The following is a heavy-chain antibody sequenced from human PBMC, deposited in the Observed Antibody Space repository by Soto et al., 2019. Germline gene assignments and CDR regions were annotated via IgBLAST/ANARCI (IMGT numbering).Heavy chain of an antibody. CDR1: GFTFTSYS. Sequence: EVQLVQSGGGLVKPGGSLRLSCEASGFTFTSYSMDWVRQAPGKGLEWVSSISSTSNYIYHVDSVKGRFTISRDNAKKSLDLQMNSLRAEDTAVYYCAKENSDRAFDIWGQGTMVTVSS. V-gene: IGHV3-21*01. CDR2: ISSTSNYI. CDR3: AKENSDRAFDI. D-gene: IGHD2-15*01. J-gene: IGHJ3*02.